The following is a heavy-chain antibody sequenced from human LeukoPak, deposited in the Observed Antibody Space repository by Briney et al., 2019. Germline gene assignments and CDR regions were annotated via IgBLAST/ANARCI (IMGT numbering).Heavy chain of an antibody. D-gene: IGHD2-15*01. CDR2: INGDGSST. CDR1: GFTFSSYW. Sequence: GGSLRLSCAASGFTFSSYWMHWVRQAPGKGLVWVSRINGDGSSTNYADSVKGRFTISRDNAKKMLNLQMNSLRAEDTAVYYCARGATRWYFDYWGQGILVTLSS. CDR3: ARGATRWYFDY. V-gene: IGHV3-74*01. J-gene: IGHJ4*02.